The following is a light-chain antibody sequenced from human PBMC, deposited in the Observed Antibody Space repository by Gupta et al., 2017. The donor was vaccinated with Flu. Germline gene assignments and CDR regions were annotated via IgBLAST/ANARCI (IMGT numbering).Light chain of an antibody. CDR3: QQYGSSPFI. V-gene: IGKV3-20*01. J-gene: IGKJ3*01. Sequence: EIVLTQSPGTLSLSPGERATLSCRASQRISGNFLAWYQQRPGQAPRPLIYGASTRATGIPDRFSGSGSATDFTLTVSRLEPEDFALYYCQQYGSSPFIFGPGTKIHIK. CDR1: QRISGNF. CDR2: GAS.